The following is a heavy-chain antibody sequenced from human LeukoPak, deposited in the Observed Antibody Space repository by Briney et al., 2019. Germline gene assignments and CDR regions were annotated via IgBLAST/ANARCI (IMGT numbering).Heavy chain of an antibody. J-gene: IGHJ5*02. D-gene: IGHD2-2*02. CDR3: ARDNGYCSSTSCYTGVGWFDP. CDR1: GGTFSSYT. Sequence: SVKVSCKASGGTFSSYTISWVRQAPGQGLEWMGRIIPILGIANYAQKFQGRVTIAADKSTSTAYMELSSLRSEDTAVYYCARDNGYCSSTSCYTGVGWFDPWGQGTLVTVSS. V-gene: IGHV1-69*04. CDR2: IIPILGIA.